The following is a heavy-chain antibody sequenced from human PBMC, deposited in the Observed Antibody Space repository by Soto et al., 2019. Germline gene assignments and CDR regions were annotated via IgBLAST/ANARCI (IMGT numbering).Heavy chain of an antibody. CDR2: IYYSGST. CDR1: GGSISSYY. CDR3: ASGEYGYGYTYYFDY. J-gene: IGHJ4*02. V-gene: IGHV4-59*01. Sequence: SETLSLTCTVSGGSISSYYWSWIRQPPGKGLEWIGYIYYSGSTNYNPSLKSRVTISVDTSKNQFSLKLSSVTAADTAVYYCASGEYGYGYTYYFDYWGQGTLVTVSS. D-gene: IGHD5-18*01.